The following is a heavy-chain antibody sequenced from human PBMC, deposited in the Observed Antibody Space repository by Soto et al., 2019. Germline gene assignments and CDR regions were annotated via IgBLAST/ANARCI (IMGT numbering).Heavy chain of an antibody. Sequence: GESLKISCKGSGYSFTSYWIGWVRQMPGKGLEWMGIIYPGDSDTRYSPSFQGQVTISADKSIGTAYLQWSSLKASDTAMYYCARGLVPARYYYYGMDVWGQGTTVTVSS. V-gene: IGHV5-51*01. CDR3: ARGLVPARYYYYGMDV. D-gene: IGHD2-2*01. CDR1: GYSFTSYW. CDR2: IYPGDSDT. J-gene: IGHJ6*02.